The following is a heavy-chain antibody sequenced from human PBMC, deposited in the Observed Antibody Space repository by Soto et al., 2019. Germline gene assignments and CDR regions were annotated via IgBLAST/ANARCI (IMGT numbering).Heavy chain of an antibody. CDR1: GFTFSSYA. CDR3: AKVSDIVVVVAATNY. CDR2: ISGSGGST. D-gene: IGHD2-15*01. Sequence: GGSLRISCAASGFTFSSYAMSWVRQAPGKGLEWVSAISGSGGSTYYADSVKGRFTISRDNSKNTLYLQMNSLRAEDTAVYYCAKVSDIVVVVAATNYWGQGTLVTVSS. J-gene: IGHJ4*02. V-gene: IGHV3-23*01.